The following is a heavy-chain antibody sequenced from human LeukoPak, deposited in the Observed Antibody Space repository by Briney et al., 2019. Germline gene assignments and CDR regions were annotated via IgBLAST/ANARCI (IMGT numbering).Heavy chain of an antibody. J-gene: IGHJ3*02. CDR1: GFTFSSYW. Sequence: PGGSLRLSCAASGFTFSSYWMHWVRQAPGKGLVWVSRINSDGSTTSYADSVKGRFTISRDNAKNTLYLQMNSLRAEDTAVYYCSRDTADDAFDIWGQGTMVTVFS. CDR3: SRDTADDAFDI. V-gene: IGHV3-74*01. CDR2: INSDGSTT.